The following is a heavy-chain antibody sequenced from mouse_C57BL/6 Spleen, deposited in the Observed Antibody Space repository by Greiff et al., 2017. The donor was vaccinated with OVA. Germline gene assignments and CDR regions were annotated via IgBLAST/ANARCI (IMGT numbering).Heavy chain of an antibody. CDR1: GYTFTSYW. Sequence: QVQLQQPGAELVMPGASVKLSCTASGYTFTSYWMHWVKQRPGQGLEWIGEIDPSDSYTNYNQKFKGKSTLTVDKSSSTAYMQLSSLTSEDSAVYYCARAKSTDWYFDVWGKGTTVTVSS. V-gene: IGHV1-69*01. CDR2: IDPSDSYT. CDR3: ARAKSTDWYFDV. J-gene: IGHJ1*03.